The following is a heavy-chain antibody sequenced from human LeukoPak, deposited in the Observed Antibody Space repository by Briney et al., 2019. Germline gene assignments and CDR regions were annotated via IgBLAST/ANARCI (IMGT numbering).Heavy chain of an antibody. V-gene: IGHV4-4*07. CDR1: GGSISSYY. J-gene: IGHJ4*02. D-gene: IGHD2-15*01. Sequence: SETLSLTCTVSGGSISSYYWSWIRQPAGKGLEWIGRIYISGSTNYNPSLKSRVTMSVDTSKNQFSLKLSSVTAADTAVYYCARLKNCSGGTCYKPFDYWGQGTLVTVSS. CDR2: IYISGST. CDR3: ARLKNCSGGTCYKPFDY.